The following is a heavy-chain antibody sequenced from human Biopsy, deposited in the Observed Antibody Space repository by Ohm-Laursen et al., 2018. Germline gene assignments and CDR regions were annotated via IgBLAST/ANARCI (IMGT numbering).Heavy chain of an antibody. CDR3: ARLGSGDYFPTFFDF. V-gene: IGHV4-31*02. J-gene: IGHJ4*02. CDR1: GGSISNNNYY. CDR2: IFYSANT. Sequence: PSETLSLTCPVSGGSISNNNYYWDWIRHHPGKGLEWIGNIFYSANTYYNPSLKSRVTISVDTSKNQFSLKLSSVTAADTAVYYCARLGSGDYFPTFFDFWGQGAQVTVSS. D-gene: IGHD5-12*01.